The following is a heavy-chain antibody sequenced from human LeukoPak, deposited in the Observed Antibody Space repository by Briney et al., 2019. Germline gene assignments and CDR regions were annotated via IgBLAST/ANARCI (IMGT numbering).Heavy chain of an antibody. Sequence: GESLKIPGKGSGYSLTSYWIGWARPMPGKGPEWMGIIYPGESDTRYSPSFQGQVTISADKSISTACLQWSSLKASDAAMYYCARRPINIRLRYLDYWGQGTLVTVSS. CDR1: GYSLTSYW. J-gene: IGHJ4*02. D-gene: IGHD1-1*01. CDR3: ARRPINIRLRYLDY. CDR2: IYPGESDT. V-gene: IGHV5-51*01.